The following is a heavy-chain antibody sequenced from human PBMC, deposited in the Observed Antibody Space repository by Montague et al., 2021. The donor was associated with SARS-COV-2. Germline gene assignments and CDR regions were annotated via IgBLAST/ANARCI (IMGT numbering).Heavy chain of an antibody. Sequence: SETLSLTCTVPDGSISTYYWNWIRQFPGKGLEWIGYIDYSGSTNYNPSLQSRVIISVDRSKIQFSLKLNSVTAADTAIYYCARLPYDNSYGMDVWGQGTTVTVSS. CDR3: ARLPYDNSYGMDV. CDR2: IDYSGST. CDR1: DGSISTYY. J-gene: IGHJ6*02. V-gene: IGHV4-59*01. D-gene: IGHD3-9*01.